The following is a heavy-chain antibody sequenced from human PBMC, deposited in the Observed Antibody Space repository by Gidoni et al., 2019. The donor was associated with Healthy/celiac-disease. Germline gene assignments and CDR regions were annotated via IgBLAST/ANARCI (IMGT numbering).Heavy chain of an antibody. J-gene: IGHJ6*03. CDR1: GFTFSSYA. CDR3: ARSSTSCCPPYYYDYYMDV. Sequence: EVQLLESGGGLVQPGGSLRLSCAASGFTFSSYAMSWVRQAPGKGLKCVSAISGSGGSTYYADSMKGRFTISRDNSKNTLYLQMNSLRAEDTAVYYCARSSTSCCPPYYYDYYMDVWGKGTTVTVSS. V-gene: IGHV3-23*01. D-gene: IGHD2-2*01. CDR2: ISGSGGST.